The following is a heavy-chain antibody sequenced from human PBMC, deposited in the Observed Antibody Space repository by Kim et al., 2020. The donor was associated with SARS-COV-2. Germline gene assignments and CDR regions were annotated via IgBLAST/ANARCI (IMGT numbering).Heavy chain of an antibody. Sequence: GGSLRLSCSASGFTFSSYAMHWVRQAPGKGLEYVSAISSNGGSTYYADSVKGRFTISRDNSKNTLYLQMSSLRAEDTAVYYCVKLSYFPTGWFDPWGQGTLVTVSS. D-gene: IGHD3-10*01. CDR3: VKLSYFPTGWFDP. J-gene: IGHJ5*02. CDR1: GFTFSSYA. CDR2: ISSNGGST. V-gene: IGHV3-64D*06.